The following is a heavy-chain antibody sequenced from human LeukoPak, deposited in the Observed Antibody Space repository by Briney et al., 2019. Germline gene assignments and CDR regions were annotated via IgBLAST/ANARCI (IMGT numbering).Heavy chain of an antibody. CDR3: ARFTGARCGDYTHSDY. J-gene: IGHJ4*02. V-gene: IGHV5-51*01. CDR1: GYRFIDQW. Sequence: GESLKISCKASGYRFIDQWIAWVRQMPGKGLEWMGIVFPGDSDTRYSPSFQGQVTISADNSITTAYLQWTTLKASDTAMYYCARFTGARCGDYTHSDYWGQGTLVTVSS. D-gene: IGHD4-17*01. CDR2: VFPGDSDT.